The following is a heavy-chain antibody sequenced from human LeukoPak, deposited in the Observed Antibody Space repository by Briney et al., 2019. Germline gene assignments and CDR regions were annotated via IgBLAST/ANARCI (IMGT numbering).Heavy chain of an antibody. CDR2: IENSGIT. CDR3: ARDMSDDIWSGSSRCFDP. J-gene: IGHJ5*02. CDR1: GGSVKSYY. D-gene: IGHD3-3*01. Sequence: SETLSLTCTVSGGSVKSYYWSWIRQPPGKRLEWIGNIENSGITHYNPSLESRITISVDRTENHISLNLTSATAADTAMYYCARDMSDDIWSGSSRCFDPWGQGILVTVSS. V-gene: IGHV4-59*02.